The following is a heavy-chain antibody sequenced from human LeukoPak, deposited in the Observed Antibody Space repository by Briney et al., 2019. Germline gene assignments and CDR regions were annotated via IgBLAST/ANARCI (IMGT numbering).Heavy chain of an antibody. D-gene: IGHD3-3*01. CDR1: GGSISSYY. J-gene: IGHJ4*02. CDR3: ARVGFLEWLLEYYFDY. V-gene: IGHV4-59*01. CDR2: IYYSGST. Sequence: SETLSLTCTVSGGSISSYYWSWIRQPPGKGLEWIGYIYYSGSTNYNPSLKSRVTISVDTSKNQFSLKLSSVTAADTAVYYCARVGFLEWLLEYYFDYWAREPWSPSPQ.